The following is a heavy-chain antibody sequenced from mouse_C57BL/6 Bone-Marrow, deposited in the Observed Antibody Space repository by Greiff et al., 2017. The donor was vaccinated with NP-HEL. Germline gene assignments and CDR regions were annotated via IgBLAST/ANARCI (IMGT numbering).Heavy chain of an antibody. Sequence: QVHVKQPGAELVKPGASVKMSCKASGYTFTSHWITWVKQRPGQGLEWIGDSYPGSGSTNYNEKFKSKATLTVDTSSSTAYMQLSSLTSEDSAVYYCASTVVATKGDYWGQGTTLTVSS. V-gene: IGHV1-55*01. D-gene: IGHD1-1*01. CDR3: ASTVVATKGDY. CDR2: SYPGSGST. CDR1: GYTFTSHW. J-gene: IGHJ2*01.